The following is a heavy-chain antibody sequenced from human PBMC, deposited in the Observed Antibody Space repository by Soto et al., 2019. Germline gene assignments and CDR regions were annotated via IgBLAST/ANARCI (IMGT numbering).Heavy chain of an antibody. CDR2: ISAFNGNT. Sequence: QVQLVQSGAEGKKPGASVKVSCKASGYTFTQYGISWVRQAPGQGLAWMGWISAFNGNTKYVENFQDRVTMTTDTSTNKSYMELRSLRSDDTAMYYCARVYGSGSYIAFDIWGQGTMVTVSS. CDR3: ARVYGSGSYIAFDI. CDR1: GYTFTQYG. D-gene: IGHD3-10*01. V-gene: IGHV1-18*01. J-gene: IGHJ3*02.